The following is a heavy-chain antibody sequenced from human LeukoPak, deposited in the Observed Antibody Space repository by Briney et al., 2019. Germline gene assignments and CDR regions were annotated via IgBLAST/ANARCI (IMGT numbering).Heavy chain of an antibody. J-gene: IGHJ4*02. CDR1: GYTFTSYG. D-gene: IGHD1-14*01. CDR2: ISGYNGDT. CDR3: ARDWGTPHTLNFDS. Sequence: ASVKVSCKASGYTFTSYGISWVRQAPGQGLEWMAWISGYNGDTNYVQKFQDRITMTTDTSTSTAYLELTSLRSDDTAVYYCARDWGTPHTLNFDSWGQGTLVTVSS. V-gene: IGHV1-18*01.